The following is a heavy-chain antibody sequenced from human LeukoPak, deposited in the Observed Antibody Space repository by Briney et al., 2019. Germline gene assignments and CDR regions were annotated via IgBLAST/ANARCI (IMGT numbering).Heavy chain of an antibody. Sequence: SETLSLTCAVYGGSFSGYYWSWIRQPPGKGLEWVGEINHSGSTNYNPSLKRRVTISVDTSKNQFSLKLSSVTAADTAVYYCARGVYDSSGYYLDYWGQGTLVTVSS. CDR3: ARGVYDSSGYYLDY. J-gene: IGHJ4*02. D-gene: IGHD3-22*01. CDR1: GGSFSGYY. CDR2: INHSGST. V-gene: IGHV4-34*01.